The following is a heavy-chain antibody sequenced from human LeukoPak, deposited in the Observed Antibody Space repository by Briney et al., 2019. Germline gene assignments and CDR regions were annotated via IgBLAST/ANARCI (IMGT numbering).Heavy chain of an antibody. CDR2: ISGSGGST. CDR1: GFTFSSYA. Sequence: GGSLRLSCAASGFTFSSYAMNWVRQAPGKGLEWVSAISGSGGSTYYADSVKGRFTISRDNSKNTLYLQMNSLRAEDTAVYYCAKDGPSGGSSIYYFDYWGQGTLVTVSS. D-gene: IGHD2-15*01. CDR3: AKDGPSGGSSIYYFDY. J-gene: IGHJ4*02. V-gene: IGHV3-23*01.